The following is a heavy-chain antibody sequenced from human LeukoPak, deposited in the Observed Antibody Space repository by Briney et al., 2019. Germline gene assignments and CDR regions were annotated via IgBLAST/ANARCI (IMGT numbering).Heavy chain of an antibody. CDR3: AKDALTVTTYRPHEGRKAGYMDV. CDR2: IRYDGSNK. V-gene: IGHV3-30*02. D-gene: IGHD4-17*01. CDR1: GFTFDDYA. J-gene: IGHJ6*03. Sequence: PGGSLRLSCAASGFTFDDYAMHWVRQAPGKGLEWVAFIRYDGSNKYYADSVKGRFTISRDNSKNTPYLQMNSLRAEDTAVYYCAKDALTVTTYRPHEGRKAGYMDVWGKGTTVTISS.